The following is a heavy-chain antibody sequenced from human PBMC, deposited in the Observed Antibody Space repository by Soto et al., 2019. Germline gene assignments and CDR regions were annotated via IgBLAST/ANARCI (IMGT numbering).Heavy chain of an antibody. D-gene: IGHD2-2*01. CDR2: ISAYNGNT. V-gene: IGHV1-18*01. CDR3: ARSRRTSSTSCYEY. J-gene: IGHJ4*02. Sequence: ASVKVSCKASGYTFTSYGISWVRQAPGQGLEWMGWISAYNGNTNYAQKLQGRVTMTTDTSTSTAYMELRSLRSDDTAVYYCARSRRTSSTSCYEYWGQGTLVTVSS. CDR1: GYTFTSYG.